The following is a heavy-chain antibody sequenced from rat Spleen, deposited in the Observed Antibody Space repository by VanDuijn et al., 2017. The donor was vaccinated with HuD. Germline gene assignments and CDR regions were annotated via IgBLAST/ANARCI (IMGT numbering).Heavy chain of an antibody. CDR2: ISTGGGNT. Sequence: EVQLVESGGGLVQPGRSLKLSCAASGFTFSNYSMAWVRQAPTKGLEWVAYISTGGGNTYYRDSVKGRFTISRDNAKGTLYLQMDSLRSEDTAIYYCTTSYDGSYDYDYWGQGVMFTVSS. J-gene: IGHJ2*01. V-gene: IGHV5-27*01. CDR3: TTSYDGSYDYDY. CDR1: GFTFSNYS. D-gene: IGHD1-12*02.